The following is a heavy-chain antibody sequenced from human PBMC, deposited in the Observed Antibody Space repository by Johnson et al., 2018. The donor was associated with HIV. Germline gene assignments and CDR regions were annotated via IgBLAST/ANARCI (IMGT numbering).Heavy chain of an antibody. Sequence: VQLVESGGGLIQPGGSLRLSCAASGFTVSSDYMSWVRQAPGKGLEWVSGINWIGGRTGYADSVKGRFTISRDNAKNTLYLQMNSLRAEDTAVYYCASLGGLGGFDVWGQGTMVTVSS. D-gene: IGHD1-26*01. J-gene: IGHJ3*01. V-gene: IGHV3-53*01. CDR3: ASLGGLGGFDV. CDR1: GFTVSSDY. CDR2: INWIGGRT.